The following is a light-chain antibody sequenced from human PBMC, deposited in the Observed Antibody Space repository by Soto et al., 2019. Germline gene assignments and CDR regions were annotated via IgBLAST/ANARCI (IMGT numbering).Light chain of an antibody. Sequence: AIQMTQSPSSLSASVGDRVTITCRASQDISDDVGWYQQTPGKAPKLLISGASRLQGGVPSRFSGSGSGAAFTLTITSLRPEDSATYYCLQNHNYPRTVGQGTKVEI. V-gene: IGKV1-6*01. CDR3: LQNHNYPRT. CDR1: QDISDD. CDR2: GAS. J-gene: IGKJ1*01.